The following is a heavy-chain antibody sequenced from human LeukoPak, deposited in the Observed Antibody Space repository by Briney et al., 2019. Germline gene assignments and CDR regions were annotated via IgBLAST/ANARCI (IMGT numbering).Heavy chain of an antibody. J-gene: IGHJ6*02. CDR3: ARDNKDTAMYYYGMDV. Sequence: ASVKVSCKASGGTFSSYAISWVRQAPGQGLEWMGGIIPIFGTANYAQKFQGRVTITTDESTSTAYMELSSLRSEDTAVYYCARDNKDTAMYYYGMDVWGQGTTVTVSS. D-gene: IGHD5-18*01. CDR1: GGTFSSYA. V-gene: IGHV1-69*05. CDR2: IIPIFGTA.